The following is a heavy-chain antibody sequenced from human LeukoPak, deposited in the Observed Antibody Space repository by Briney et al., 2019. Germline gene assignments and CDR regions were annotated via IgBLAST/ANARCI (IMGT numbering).Heavy chain of an antibody. J-gene: IGHJ3*02. D-gene: IGHD2-2*01. CDR1: GFTVSRNY. Sequence: GGSLRLSCAASGFTVSRNYMTWVRQAPGKGLEWVSVIYSGGSTYYADSVKGRFTISRDNPKNLLYLQMNSLRAEDTAVYYCARDAEYQLLYDAFDMWGQGTMVTVSS. CDR2: IYSGGST. V-gene: IGHV3-53*01. CDR3: ARDAEYQLLYDAFDM.